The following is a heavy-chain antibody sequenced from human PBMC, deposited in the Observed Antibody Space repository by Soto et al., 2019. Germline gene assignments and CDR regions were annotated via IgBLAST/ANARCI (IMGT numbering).Heavy chain of an antibody. CDR3: ARDGRGYSYGDYYYYGMDV. Sequence: QVQLQESGPGLVKPSQTLSLTCTVSGGSISSGGYYWSWIRQHPGKGLEWIGYIYYSGSTYYNQSLKSRVTISVDTSKNQFSLKLSSVTAADTAVYYCARDGRGYSYGDYYYYGMDVWGQGTTVTVSS. J-gene: IGHJ6*02. D-gene: IGHD5-18*01. V-gene: IGHV4-31*03. CDR1: GGSISSGGYY. CDR2: IYYSGST.